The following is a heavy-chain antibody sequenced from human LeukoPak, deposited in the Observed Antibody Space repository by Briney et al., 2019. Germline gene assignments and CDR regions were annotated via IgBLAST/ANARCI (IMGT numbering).Heavy chain of an antibody. CDR1: GGSISSGDYY. D-gene: IGHD3-22*01. CDR3: AREDYYDSSGSRAFDI. V-gene: IGHV4-30-4*01. Sequence: PSETLSLTCTVSGGSISSGDYYWRWIRQPPGRGLEWIVYIYYSGSTYYNPSLKSRITISVDTSKNQFSLKLSSVTAADTAVYYCAREDYYDSSGSRAFDIWGQGTMVTVSS. CDR2: IYYSGST. J-gene: IGHJ3*02.